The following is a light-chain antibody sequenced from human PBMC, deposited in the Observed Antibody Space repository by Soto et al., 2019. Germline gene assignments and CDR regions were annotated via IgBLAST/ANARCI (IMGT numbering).Light chain of an antibody. J-gene: IGLJ7*01. V-gene: IGLV6-57*02. CDR2: EDN. CDR1: SGSIASNY. Sequence: NFMLTQPHSVSESPGKTVIISCTGSSGSIASNYVQWYQQRPGSAPTTVMYEDNQRPSGVPDRFSGSIDSSSNSASLTISGLKPEDEADYYCQFYDSNNLPVFGGGPQLTV. CDR3: QFYDSNNLPV.